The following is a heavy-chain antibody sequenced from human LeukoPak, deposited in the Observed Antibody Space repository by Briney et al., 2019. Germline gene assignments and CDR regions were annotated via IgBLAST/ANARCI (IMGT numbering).Heavy chain of an antibody. Sequence: GGSLRPSCAASGFTFSSYAMSWVRQAPGKVLEWVSAISGSVGSTYYADSVKGRFTISRDNSKNTLYLQMNSLRAEDTAVYYCAKDGYCSGGSCYPWRHNWFDPWGQGTLVTVSS. CDR1: GFTFSSYA. J-gene: IGHJ5*02. D-gene: IGHD2-15*01. CDR2: ISGSVGST. V-gene: IGHV3-23*01. CDR3: AKDGYCSGGSCYPWRHNWFDP.